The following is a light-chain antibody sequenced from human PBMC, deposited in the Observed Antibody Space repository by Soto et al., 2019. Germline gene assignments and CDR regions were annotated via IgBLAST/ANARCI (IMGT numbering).Light chain of an antibody. CDR3: QQHRTSPPP. J-gene: IGKJ1*01. CDR1: QSVSSSY. Sequence: EIVLTQSPGTLSLSPGERATLSCRASQSVSSSYLAWYQQKPGQAPRLLIYGASSRATGIPDRFSGSGSGTDFTLTISRLEPEDFAVYYRQQHRTSPPPCAHGPKVDIK. V-gene: IGKV3-20*01. CDR2: GAS.